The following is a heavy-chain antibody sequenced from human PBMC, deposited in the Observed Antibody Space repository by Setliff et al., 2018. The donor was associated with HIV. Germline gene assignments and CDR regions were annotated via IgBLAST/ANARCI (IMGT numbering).Heavy chain of an antibody. D-gene: IGHD4-4*01. V-gene: IGHV4-34*01. CDR1: GGSLSSSY. CDR3: ARGLNSRLQDRT. CDR2: INHSGTA. J-gene: IGHJ4*02. Sequence: SETLSLTCAVYGGSLSSSYWTWIRQAPGKGLEWIGEINHSGTANYSPSLKSRVTISVDASRNQFSLRLSSVTAADTAVYYCARGLNSRLQDRTWGQGTLVTVSS.